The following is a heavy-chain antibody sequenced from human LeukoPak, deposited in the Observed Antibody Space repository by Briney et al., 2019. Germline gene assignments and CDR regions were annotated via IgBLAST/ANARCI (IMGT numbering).Heavy chain of an antibody. Sequence: ASVTVSCKASGYTFTNYYIHWVRQAPGQGLEWMGIINSSGVITIYAQKFQGRVTMTRDTSTSTVYMELSSLRYEDTAVYYCARGLDSSDYYASWGQGTLVTVSS. CDR3: ARGLDSSDYYAS. J-gene: IGHJ5*02. V-gene: IGHV1-46*01. CDR2: INSSGVIT. CDR1: GYTFTNYY. D-gene: IGHD3-22*01.